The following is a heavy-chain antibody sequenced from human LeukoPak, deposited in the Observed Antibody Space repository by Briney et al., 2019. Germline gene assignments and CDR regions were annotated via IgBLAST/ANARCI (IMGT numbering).Heavy chain of an antibody. CDR2: ISAYNGNT. D-gene: IGHD3-3*01. CDR1: GYTFTSYG. J-gene: IGHJ3*02. Sequence: ASVKVSCKASGYTFTSYGISWVRQAPGQGLERMGWISAYNGNTNYAQKLQGRVTMTTDTFTSTAYMELRSLRSDDTAVYYCARDRLSGDDAFDIWGQGTMVTVSS. V-gene: IGHV1-18*01. CDR3: ARDRLSGDDAFDI.